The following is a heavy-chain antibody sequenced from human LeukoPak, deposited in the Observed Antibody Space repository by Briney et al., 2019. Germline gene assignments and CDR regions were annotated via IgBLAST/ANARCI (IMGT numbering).Heavy chain of an antibody. J-gene: IGHJ4*02. D-gene: IGHD5-18*01. V-gene: IGHV4-59*11. CDR2: VFDSGRT. CDR1: GGSMTTHH. CDR3: TTIKRGNIFGYFDF. Sequence: SETLSLTCTVSGGSMTTHHWNWIRQTPGKGLEWIGYVFDSGRTKENPSLKSRVTLSAGTSKNQLSLRLSSVTAADTAVHYCTTIKRGNIFGYFDFWGQGILVAVSS.